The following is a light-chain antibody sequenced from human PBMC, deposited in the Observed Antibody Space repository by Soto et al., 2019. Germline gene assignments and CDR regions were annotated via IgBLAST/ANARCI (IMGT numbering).Light chain of an antibody. Sequence: EIVLTQSPATLSLSPGERATLSCRASQSVSSYLAWYQQKPGQAPRLLIYDASNRATGIPSRFSGSGSGTDFTLTISSLDAEAFAVYSCQQLINCLFGPGTKVDIK. CDR2: DAS. V-gene: IGKV3-11*01. CDR3: QQLINCL. J-gene: IGKJ3*01. CDR1: QSVSSY.